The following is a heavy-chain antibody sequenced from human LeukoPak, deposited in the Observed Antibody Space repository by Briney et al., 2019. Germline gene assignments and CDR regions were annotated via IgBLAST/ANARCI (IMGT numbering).Heavy chain of an antibody. D-gene: IGHD6-19*01. V-gene: IGHV1-2*02. CDR2: INPNSGGT. J-gene: IGHJ4*02. CDR3: ASIRGYSSGWSPGDH. CDR1: GYTFTGYY. Sequence: GASVKVSCKASGYTFTGYYMHWVRQAPGQGLEWMGWINPNSGGTNYAQKFQGRVTMTRDTSISTAYMELSRLRSDDTAVYYCASIRGYSSGWSPGDHWGQGTLVTVSS.